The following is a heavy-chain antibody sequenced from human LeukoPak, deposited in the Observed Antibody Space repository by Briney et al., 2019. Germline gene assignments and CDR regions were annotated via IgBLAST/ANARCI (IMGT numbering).Heavy chain of an antibody. V-gene: IGHV4-4*09. CDR3: ARGRAATITGRHEKSHDY. CDR2: IYTSGSS. J-gene: IGHJ4*02. CDR1: GGSISNYY. D-gene: IGHD5-24*01. Sequence: PSETLSLTCTVSGGSISNYYWSWIRQPPGKGLEWIGFIYTSGSSDHNPSLKSRVTISVDTSKNQFSLKLSSVTAADTAVYYCARGRAATITGRHEKSHDYWGQGTLVTVSS.